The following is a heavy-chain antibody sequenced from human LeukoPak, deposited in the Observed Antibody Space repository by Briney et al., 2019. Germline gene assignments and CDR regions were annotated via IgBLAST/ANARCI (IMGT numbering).Heavy chain of an antibody. CDR2: IYSGGST. D-gene: IGHD3-16*01. J-gene: IGHJ4*02. CDR1: GFTLSSNY. V-gene: IGHV3-66*02. Sequence: GGSLRLSCAASGFTLSSNYMSWVRQAPGKGLEWVSVIYSGGSTYYADSVKGRFTISRDNSKNTLYLQMNSLRAEDTAVYYCARGGGDRPDLGFDYWGQGTLVTVSS. CDR3: ARGGGDRPDLGFDY.